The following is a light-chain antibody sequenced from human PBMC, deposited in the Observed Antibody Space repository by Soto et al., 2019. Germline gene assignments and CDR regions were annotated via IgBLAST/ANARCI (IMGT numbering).Light chain of an antibody. Sequence: EIVMTQSPATLSVSPGERATLSCRASQSVRSNLAWYQHKPGQAPRLLIYGASTRATGIATRFSGSGSGTEFSLTISSLQSENLAFYYCQQYKNWPPGGTFGPGTKVDI. V-gene: IGKV3-15*01. CDR2: GAS. J-gene: IGKJ3*01. CDR3: QQYKNWPPGGT. CDR1: QSVRSN.